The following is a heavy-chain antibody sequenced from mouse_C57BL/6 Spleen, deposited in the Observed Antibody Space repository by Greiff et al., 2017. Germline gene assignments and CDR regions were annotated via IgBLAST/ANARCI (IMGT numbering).Heavy chain of an antibody. CDR3: ARTGTRAMDY. V-gene: IGHV1-81*01. Sequence: VKLQESGAELARPGASVKLSCKASGYTFTSYGISWVKQRTGQGLEWIGEIYPRSGNTYYNEKFKGKATLTADKSANTAYMELRSLTSEDSAVYFCARTGTRAMDYWGQGTSVTVSS. CDR2: IYPRSGNT. CDR1: GYTFTSYG. J-gene: IGHJ4*01. D-gene: IGHD4-1*01.